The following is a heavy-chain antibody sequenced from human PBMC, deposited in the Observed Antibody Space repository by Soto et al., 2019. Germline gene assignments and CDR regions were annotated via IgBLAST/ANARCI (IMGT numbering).Heavy chain of an antibody. CDR3: APTPGGGGY. J-gene: IGHJ4*02. CDR1: GFTVSNNY. CDR2: IYSGGYT. D-gene: IGHD3-10*01. V-gene: IGHV3-53*01. Sequence: EVQLVESGGGLIQPGGSLRLSCAVSGFTVSNNYMSWVRQAPGKGLEGVSVIYSGGYTAYGDSVKGRFTISRDNSKTTQYLQMKALGAGAPAVFFGAPTPGGGGYWGQGTLVTVSS.